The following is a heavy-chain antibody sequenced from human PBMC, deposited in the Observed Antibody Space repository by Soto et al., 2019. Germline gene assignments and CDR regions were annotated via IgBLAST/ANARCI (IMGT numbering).Heavy chain of an antibody. CDR2: ISWDGSST. CDR1: GFTFDDYI. Sequence: EVQLVESGGVVVQPGGSLRLSCAASGFTFDDYIMHWVRQAPGKGLEWVSLISWDGSSTHYADSVKGRFTISRDNSKNSLYLQMNSLRTEDTAFYYCAKESCGAVYWGQGTLVTVSS. D-gene: IGHD2-21*01. CDR3: AKESCGAVY. V-gene: IGHV3-43*01. J-gene: IGHJ4*02.